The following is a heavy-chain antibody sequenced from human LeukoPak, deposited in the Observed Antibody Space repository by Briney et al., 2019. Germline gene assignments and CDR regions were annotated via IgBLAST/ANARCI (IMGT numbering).Heavy chain of an antibody. CDR1: GFTFSSYE. J-gene: IGHJ4*02. V-gene: IGHV3-48*03. D-gene: IGHD4-23*01. CDR2: ISSSGSTI. CDR3: AREQYGGFDY. Sequence: PGGSLRPSCAASGFTFSSYEMNWVRQAPGKGLEWVSYISSSGSTIYYADSVKGRFTISRDNAKNSLYLQMNSLRAEDTAVYYCAREQYGGFDYWGQGTLVTVSS.